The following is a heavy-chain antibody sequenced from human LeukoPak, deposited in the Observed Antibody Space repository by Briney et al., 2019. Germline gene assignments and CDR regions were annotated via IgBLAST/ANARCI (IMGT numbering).Heavy chain of an antibody. CDR3: ARPVNYWNDYEPSYYMDV. CDR2: IYSGGST. J-gene: IGHJ6*03. CDR1: GFTVSSNY. D-gene: IGHD1-1*01. Sequence: GGSLRLSCAASGFTVSSNYMSWVRQAPGKGLEWVSVIYSGGSTYYADSVKGRFTISRDNSKNTLYLQMNSLRAEDTAVYYCARPVNYWNDYEPSYYMDVWGKGTTVTVSS. V-gene: IGHV3-53*01.